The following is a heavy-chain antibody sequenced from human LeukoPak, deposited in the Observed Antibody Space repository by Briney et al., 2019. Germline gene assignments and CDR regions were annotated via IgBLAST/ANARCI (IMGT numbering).Heavy chain of an antibody. D-gene: IGHD4/OR15-4a*01. J-gene: IGHJ4*02. CDR3: ARRAGAYSHPYDY. CDR2: IYSDNT. Sequence: GGSLRLSCTVSGFTVSSNSMSRVRQAPGKGLEWVSFIYSDNTHYSDSVKGRFTISRDNSKNTLYLQMNSLRAENTAVYYCARRAGAYSHPYDYWGQGTLVTVSS. CDR1: GFTVSSNS. V-gene: IGHV3-53*01.